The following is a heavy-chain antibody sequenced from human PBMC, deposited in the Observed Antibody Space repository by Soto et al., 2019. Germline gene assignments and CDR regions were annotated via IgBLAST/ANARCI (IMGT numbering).Heavy chain of an antibody. CDR3: ARNTIPHPHY. Sequence: GGSLRLSCAASGFTFNTYAMTWVRQAPGEGLQWVSAISSSGDNTFYADFVKGRFTISRDNSKSTLYLQMNRLTAEDTAVYYCARNTIPHPHYWGPGTLVTVPQ. D-gene: IGHD1-1*01. V-gene: IGHV3-23*01. J-gene: IGHJ4*02. CDR1: GFTFNTYA. CDR2: ISSSGDNT.